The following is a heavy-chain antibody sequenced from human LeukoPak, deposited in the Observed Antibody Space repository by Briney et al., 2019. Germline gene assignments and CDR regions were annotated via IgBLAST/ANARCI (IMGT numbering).Heavy chain of an antibody. D-gene: IGHD3-10*01. Sequence: SVKVSCKASGGTFSSYAISWARQAPAQGLEWMGRIIPIFGTANYAQKFQGRVTITTDESTSTAYMELNSLRSEDTAVYCCARDQSYYGWGSHQSWFHPWGQGPLVTVSS. CDR1: GGTFSSYA. J-gene: IGHJ5*02. CDR2: IIPIFGTA. V-gene: IGHV1-69*05. CDR3: ARDQSYYGWGSHQSWFHP.